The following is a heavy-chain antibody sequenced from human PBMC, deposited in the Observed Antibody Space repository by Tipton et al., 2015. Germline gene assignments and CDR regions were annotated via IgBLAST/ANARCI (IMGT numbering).Heavy chain of an antibody. Sequence: SLRLSCAASGFTFSTSWMNWVRQAPGKGLEWVANIKQDGSEKYYVDSVKGRFTISRDNAKNSLYLQMSSLRAEDTAVYYCARVGITGGGYFDSWGQGILVSVSS. CDR2: IKQDGSEK. V-gene: IGHV3-7*01. J-gene: IGHJ4*02. CDR3: ARVGITGGGYFDS. CDR1: GFTFSTSW. D-gene: IGHD1-20*01.